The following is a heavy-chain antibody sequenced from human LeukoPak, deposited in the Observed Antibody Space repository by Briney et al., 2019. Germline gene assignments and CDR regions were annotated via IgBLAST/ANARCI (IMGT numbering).Heavy chain of an antibody. D-gene: IGHD1-26*01. CDR1: GFTFSSYA. CDR2: ISYDGSNK. V-gene: IGHV3-30*18. J-gene: IGHJ4*02. CDR3: AKDEGATGY. Sequence: GGSLRLSCAASGFTFSSYAMSWVRQAPGKGLEWVAVISYDGSNKYYADSVKGRFTISRDNSKNTLYLQMNSLRAEDTAVYYCAKDEGATGYWGQGTLVTVSS.